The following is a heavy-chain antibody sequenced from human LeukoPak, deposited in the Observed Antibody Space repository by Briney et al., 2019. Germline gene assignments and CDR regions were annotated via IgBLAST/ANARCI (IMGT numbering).Heavy chain of an antibody. CDR1: GYSIRSSSY. CDR2: ISPSGNT. Sequence: PSETLSLTCAVSGYSIRSSSYWGWIRQPPGKGLEWIGSISPSGNTYYNPSLKSRISISLDTSKNQFSLKLTSMTAADTAFYYCARRAYSDLYFDYWGQGTLVTVSS. CDR3: ARRAYSDLYFDY. D-gene: IGHD4-11*01. V-gene: IGHV4-38-2*01. J-gene: IGHJ4*02.